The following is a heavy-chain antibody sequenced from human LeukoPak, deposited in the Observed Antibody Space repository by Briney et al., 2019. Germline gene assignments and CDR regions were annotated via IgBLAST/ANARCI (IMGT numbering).Heavy chain of an antibody. CDR3: ARGHGGYDYGY. D-gene: IGHD5-12*01. J-gene: IGHJ4*02. Sequence: ASVKVSCKSSGYTFTGYYMNWVRQAPGQGLEWMGIINPSGGSTSYAQKFQGRVTMTRDTSTSTVYMELSSLRSEDTAVYYCARGHGGYDYGYWGQGTLVTVSS. V-gene: IGHV1-46*01. CDR1: GYTFTGYY. CDR2: INPSGGST.